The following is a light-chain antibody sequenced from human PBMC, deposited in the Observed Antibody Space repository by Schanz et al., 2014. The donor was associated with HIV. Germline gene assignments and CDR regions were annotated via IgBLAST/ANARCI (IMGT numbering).Light chain of an antibody. J-gene: IGLJ2*01. V-gene: IGLV2-8*01. CDR1: TSDIGGYNY. Sequence: QSALTQPPSASGSPGQSVTISCTGTTSDIGGYNYVSWYQQHPDKAPQLLIYEVNMRPSGVPDRFSGSKSGNTASLAISGLQSEDEADYYCAAWDDSLSGPVFGGGTKLTVL. CDR3: AAWDDSLSGPV. CDR2: EVN.